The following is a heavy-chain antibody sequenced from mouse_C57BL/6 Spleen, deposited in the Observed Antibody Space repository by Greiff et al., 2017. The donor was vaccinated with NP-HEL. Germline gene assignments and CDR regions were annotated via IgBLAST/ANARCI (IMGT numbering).Heavy chain of an antibody. CDR3: ASHYGGAY. Sequence: VNLVESGPGLVQPSQSLSITCTVSGFSLTSYGVHWVRQSPGKGLEWLGVIWSGGSTDYNAAFISRLSISKDNSKSQVFFKMNSLQADDTAIYYCASHYGGAYWGQGTLVTVSA. J-gene: IGHJ3*01. CDR1: GFSLTSYG. CDR2: IWSGGST. V-gene: IGHV2-2*01. D-gene: IGHD1-2*01.